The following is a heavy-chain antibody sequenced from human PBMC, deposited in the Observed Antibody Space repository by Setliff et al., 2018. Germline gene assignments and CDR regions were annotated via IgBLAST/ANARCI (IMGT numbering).Heavy chain of an antibody. CDR2: IYHSGST. D-gene: IGHD2-15*01. J-gene: IGHJ4*02. CDR3: ARRHCSGGSCYSLNYFDY. Sequence: SETLSLTCAVSGYFISSCYYWGWIRQPPGKGLEWIGSIYHSGSTYYNPSLKSRVTISVDTSKKLFSRKLSSGTAADTAVYYCARRHCSGGSCYSLNYFDYWGQGTLVTVSS. CDR1: GYFISSCYY. V-gene: IGHV4-38-2*01.